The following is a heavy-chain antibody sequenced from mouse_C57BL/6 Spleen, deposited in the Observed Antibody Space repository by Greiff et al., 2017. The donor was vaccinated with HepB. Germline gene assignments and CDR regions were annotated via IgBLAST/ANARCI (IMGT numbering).Heavy chain of an antibody. Sequence: VQLQESGAELARPGASVKLSCKASGYTFTSYGISWVKQRTGQGLEWIGEIYPRSGNTYYNEKFKGKATLTADKSSSTAYMELRSLTSEDSAVYFCANDYDPYYAMDYWGQGTSVTVSS. V-gene: IGHV1-81*01. CDR3: ANDYDPYYAMDY. CDR2: IYPRSGNT. CDR1: GYTFTSYG. J-gene: IGHJ4*01. D-gene: IGHD2-4*01.